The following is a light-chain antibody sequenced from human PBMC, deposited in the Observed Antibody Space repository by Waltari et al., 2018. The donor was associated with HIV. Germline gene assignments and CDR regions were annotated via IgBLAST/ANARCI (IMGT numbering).Light chain of an antibody. CDR2: GAS. J-gene: IGKJ1*01. CDR3: QQYGGPWT. Sequence: EIVLTQSPGTLSLSPGERATLSCRASQSISSTYLAWYQQKPGQTPRLLIYGASNRATGIPDRFSGTGSGTDFTLAISRLEPEDFAVYYCQQYGGPWTFGQGTKVEVK. V-gene: IGKV3-20*01. CDR1: QSISSTY.